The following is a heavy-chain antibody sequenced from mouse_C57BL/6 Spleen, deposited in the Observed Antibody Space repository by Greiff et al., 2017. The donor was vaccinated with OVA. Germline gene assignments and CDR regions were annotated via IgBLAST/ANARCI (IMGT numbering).Heavy chain of an antibody. Sequence: EVKLMESGGGLVKPGGSLKLSCAASGFTFSSYAMSWVRQTPEKRLEWVATISDGGSYTYYPDNVKGRFTISRDNAKNNLYLQMSHLKSEDTAMYYYARGSYPFDYWGQGTTLTVSS. J-gene: IGHJ2*01. D-gene: IGHD1-1*02. CDR2: ISDGGSYT. CDR1: GFTFSSYA. CDR3: ARGSYPFDY. V-gene: IGHV5-4*03.